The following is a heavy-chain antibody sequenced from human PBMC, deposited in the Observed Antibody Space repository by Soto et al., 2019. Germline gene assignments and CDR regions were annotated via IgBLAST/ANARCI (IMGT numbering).Heavy chain of an antibody. J-gene: IGHJ5*02. CDR2: IYTSGST. CDR1: GGSISSYY. Sequence: PSETLSLTCTVSGGSISSYYWSLIRQPAGKGLEWIGRIYTSGSTNYNPSLKSRVTMSVDTSKNQFSLKLSSVTAADTAVYYCARLVRDSSSPYNWFDPWGQGTLVTVSS. D-gene: IGHD6-6*01. V-gene: IGHV4-4*07. CDR3: ARLVRDSSSPYNWFDP.